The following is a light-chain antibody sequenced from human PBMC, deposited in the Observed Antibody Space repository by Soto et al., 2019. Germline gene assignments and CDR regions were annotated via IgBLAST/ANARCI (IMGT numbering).Light chain of an antibody. Sequence: EIGITQSASTLSVSPGERATLSCRASQSVSSNLAWYQQKPGQAPRLLIYGASTRATGIPDRFSGSGSGTDFTLTISRLEPEDFAVYYCQQYGSSPWTFGQGTKVDIK. CDR3: QQYGSSPWT. CDR1: QSVSSN. CDR2: GAS. J-gene: IGKJ1*01. V-gene: IGKV3-20*01.